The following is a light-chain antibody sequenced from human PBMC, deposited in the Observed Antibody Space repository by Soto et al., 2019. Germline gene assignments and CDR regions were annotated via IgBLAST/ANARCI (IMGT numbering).Light chain of an antibody. CDR2: GAS. J-gene: IGKJ5*01. V-gene: IGKV3D-20*02. CDR3: QQRSDSIT. Sequence: EIVLTQSPGTLSLSPGERATLSCRASQSVSSSYLAWYQQKPGQAPRLLIYGASSRATGIPDRFSGSGSGTDFTLTISRLEPEDFAVYYCQQRSDSITLGQGTRLEI. CDR1: QSVSSSY.